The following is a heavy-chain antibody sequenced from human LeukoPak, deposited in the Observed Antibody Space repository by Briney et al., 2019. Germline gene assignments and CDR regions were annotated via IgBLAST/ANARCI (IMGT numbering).Heavy chain of an antibody. CDR3: AREWKYDYVWGSYRFLDY. V-gene: IGHV4-38-2*02. CDR1: DYSISSGYY. Sequence: PSETLPLTCTVSDYSISSGYYWGWIRPPPGKGLEWIGSIFHSGSTNYNPSLKSRVTISVDTSKNQFSLKLSSVTAADTAVYYCAREWKYDYVWGSYRFLDYWGQGTLVTVSS. D-gene: IGHD3-16*02. J-gene: IGHJ4*02. CDR2: IFHSGST.